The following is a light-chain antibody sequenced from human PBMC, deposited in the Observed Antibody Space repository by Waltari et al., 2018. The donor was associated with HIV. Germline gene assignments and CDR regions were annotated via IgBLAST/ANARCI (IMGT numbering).Light chain of an antibody. CDR2: GAS. CDR1: PNVSTN. Sequence: EIMITQSPATLSVSPGARATLSCRAIPNVSTNIALYQHQPRQAPRPRIYGASTRATGIPARLSGSGSGTDVTLSISSLQSEDSVTYYCQQYNNWPIAFGGGTKVEIK. J-gene: IGKJ4*01. V-gene: IGKV3-15*01. CDR3: QQYNNWPIA.